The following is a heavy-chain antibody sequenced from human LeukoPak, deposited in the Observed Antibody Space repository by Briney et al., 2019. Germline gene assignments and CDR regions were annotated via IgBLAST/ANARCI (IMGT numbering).Heavy chain of an antibody. CDR2: IIPIFGTA. CDR1: GGTFSSYA. Sequence: SVKVSCKASGGTFSSYASSWVRQAPGQVLEWMGGIIPIFGTANYAQKFQGRVTITADESTSTAYMELSSLRSEDTAVYYCAREEPVAGTKNYYYGMDVWGQGTTVTVSS. J-gene: IGHJ6*02. CDR3: AREEPVAGTKNYYYGMDV. D-gene: IGHD6-19*01. V-gene: IGHV1-69*13.